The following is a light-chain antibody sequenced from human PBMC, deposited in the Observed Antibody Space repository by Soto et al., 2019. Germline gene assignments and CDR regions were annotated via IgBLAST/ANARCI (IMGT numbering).Light chain of an antibody. CDR3: QQYGSSPET. Sequence: PGERATLSCRASQSVSSSYLAWYQQKPGQAPRLLIYGASSRATGIPDRFSGSGSGTDFTLTISRLEPEDFAVYYCQQYGSSPETFGQGTKVEIK. J-gene: IGKJ1*01. V-gene: IGKV3-20*01. CDR1: QSVSSSY. CDR2: GAS.